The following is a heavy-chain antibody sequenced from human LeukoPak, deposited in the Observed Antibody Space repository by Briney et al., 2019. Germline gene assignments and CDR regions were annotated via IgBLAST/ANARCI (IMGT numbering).Heavy chain of an antibody. Sequence: SETLSLTCTVSGGSMSSYYWSWIRQPPGKGLEWIGYIYYSGSTNYNPSLKSRVTISVDTSKNQFTLKLSSVTAADTAVYYCASQWLVYYFDYWGQGTLVTVSS. CDR1: GGSMSSYY. CDR2: IYYSGST. D-gene: IGHD6-19*01. CDR3: ASQWLVYYFDY. J-gene: IGHJ4*02. V-gene: IGHV4-59*08.